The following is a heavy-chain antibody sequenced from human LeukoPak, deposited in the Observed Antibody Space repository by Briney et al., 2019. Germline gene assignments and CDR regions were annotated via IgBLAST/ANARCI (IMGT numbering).Heavy chain of an antibody. J-gene: IGHJ4*02. CDR3: ARAGSIRFDY. V-gene: IGHV3-23*01. D-gene: IGHD1-26*01. Sequence: QAGGSLRLSCAASGFTFSSYAMSWVRRAPGKGLEWVSGISGRDDNTYYADSVKGRLTISRDDSKNTLYLQMNSLRAEDTAVYYCARAGSIRFDYWGQGTLVTVSS. CDR1: GFTFSSYA. CDR2: ISGRDDNT.